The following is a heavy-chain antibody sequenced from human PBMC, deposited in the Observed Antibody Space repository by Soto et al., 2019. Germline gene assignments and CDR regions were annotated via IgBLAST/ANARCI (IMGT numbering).Heavy chain of an antibody. J-gene: IGHJ5*02. CDR3: AREYTRWFDP. CDR2: IYYTGST. Sequence: XETLSLTCTVSGGSISNYYWSWIRQPPGKGLEWVGYIYYTGSTSYNPSLKSRVAMSVDTSKKQISLKLTSVTAADTAVYYCAREYTRWFDPWGQGTLVTVSS. V-gene: IGHV4-59*01. D-gene: IGHD1-20*01. CDR1: GGSISNYY.